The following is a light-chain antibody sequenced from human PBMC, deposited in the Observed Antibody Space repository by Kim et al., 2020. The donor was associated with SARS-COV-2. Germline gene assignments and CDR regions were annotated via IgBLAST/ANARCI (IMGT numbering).Light chain of an antibody. J-gene: IGKJ3*01. CDR2: WAS. V-gene: IGKV4-1*01. CDR3: QQYYSPPFT. Sequence: DIVMTQSPDSLAVSLGERATINCNSSQSVLYSSNNKIFLACYQQKPGQPPKLLIHWASTRESGVPDRFSGSGSGTDFTLTITSLQAADVAVYYCQQYYSPPFTFGPGTKVDIK. CDR1: QSVLYSSNNKIF.